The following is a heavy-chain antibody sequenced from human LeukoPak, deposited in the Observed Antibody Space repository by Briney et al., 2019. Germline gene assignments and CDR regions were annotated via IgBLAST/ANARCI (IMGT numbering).Heavy chain of an antibody. D-gene: IGHD3-22*01. J-gene: IGHJ4*02. CDR1: GYTFTTYG. V-gene: IGHV1-18*01. CDR2: ISVYSGNT. Sequence: ASVKVSCKASGYTFTTYGISWVRQAPGQGLEWMGWISVYSGNTNYAQKLQGRVTMTTDTSTSTAYMELRSLRSDDTAVYYCARKDVDSSGYFVNFDYWGRGTLVTVSS. CDR3: ARKDVDSSGYFVNFDY.